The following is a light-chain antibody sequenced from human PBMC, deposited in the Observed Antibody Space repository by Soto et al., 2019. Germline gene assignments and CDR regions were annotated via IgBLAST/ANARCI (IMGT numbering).Light chain of an antibody. CDR1: ISDVGGNKF. Sequence: HSALTQPASVSGSPGQSITISCTGTISDVGGNKFVSWYQQYPGKAPKLMICDVSNRPSGVSNRFSGSKSGNTASLTISGLQAEDEADYYCSSFTGTNYVFGTGTKLTVL. CDR3: SSFTGTNYV. CDR2: DVS. V-gene: IGLV2-14*03. J-gene: IGLJ1*01.